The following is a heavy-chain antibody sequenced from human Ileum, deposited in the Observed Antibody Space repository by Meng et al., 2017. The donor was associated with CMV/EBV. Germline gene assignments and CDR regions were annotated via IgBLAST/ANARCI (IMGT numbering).Heavy chain of an antibody. D-gene: IGHD3-3*01. J-gene: IGHJ5*02. CDR3: AEDWSGNYNWFNP. Sequence: GESLKISCAASGFTLSSYAMHWVRQAPGKGLEWVADISYERDTTYYGDTVWGRFNISSDNYRGMASLQMNHLRAEDTAMYYCAEDWSGNYNWFNPWGQGTLVTVSS. CDR1: GFTLSSYA. CDR2: ISYERDTT. V-gene: IGHV3-30*14.